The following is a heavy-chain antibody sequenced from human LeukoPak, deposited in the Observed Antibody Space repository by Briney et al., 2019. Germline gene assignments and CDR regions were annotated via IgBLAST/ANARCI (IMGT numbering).Heavy chain of an antibody. CDR1: GFTFSSYS. D-gene: IGHD3-3*01. CDR2: ISSSSSYI. J-gene: IGHJ4*02. V-gene: IGHV3-21*01. Sequence: PGGSLRLSCAVSGFTFSSYSMSWVRQAPGKGLEWVSSISSSSSYIYYADSVKGRFTISRDNAKHSLYLQMNSPRAEDTAVYYCARDYDFWSGLDCWGQGTLVTVSS. CDR3: ARDYDFWSGLDC.